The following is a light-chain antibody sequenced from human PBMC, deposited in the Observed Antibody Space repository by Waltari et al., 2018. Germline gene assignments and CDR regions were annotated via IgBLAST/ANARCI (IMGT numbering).Light chain of an antibody. J-gene: IGKJ1*01. CDR2: AAS. Sequence: EVVMTQSPATLSVSPGERATLSCRASHSVKTNLAWYRQKPGQAPRLVIFAASTRATGIPARCSGSGSGTEFTPTISSLQPEDSAVYCCQQYNNWPTWTFGQGAKVEIK. CDR3: QQYNNWPTWT. CDR1: HSVKTN. V-gene: IGKV3-15*01.